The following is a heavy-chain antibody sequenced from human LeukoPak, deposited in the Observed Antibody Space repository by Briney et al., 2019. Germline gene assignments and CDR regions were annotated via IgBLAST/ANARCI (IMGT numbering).Heavy chain of an antibody. CDR1: GYSFTSYW. V-gene: IGHV5-51*01. J-gene: IGHJ6*02. D-gene: IGHD6-13*01. CDR3: ARLAAAGPNYYYYGMDV. Sequence: GETLKISCKGSGYSFTSYWIGWVCQMPGKGLEWMGIIYPGDSDTRYSPSFQGQVTISADKSISTAYLQWSSLKASDTAMYHCARLAAAGPNYYYYGMDVWGQGTTVTVSS. CDR2: IYPGDSDT.